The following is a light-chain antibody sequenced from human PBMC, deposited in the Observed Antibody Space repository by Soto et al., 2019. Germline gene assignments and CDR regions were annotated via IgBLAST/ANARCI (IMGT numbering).Light chain of an antibody. CDR3: MQYTYWPYT. CDR2: KVS. V-gene: IGKV2-30*01. CDR1: QSLVYGDGVTY. J-gene: IGKJ2*01. Sequence: DVVMTQSPLSLPVTLGQPASFSCNSSQSLVYGDGVTYLNWFQQRPGQSPRRLIYKVSNRDSGGTDRLSGSGSGTDFTLKISRVVAEDVGVYYGMQYTYWPYTFGQWTKLEIK.